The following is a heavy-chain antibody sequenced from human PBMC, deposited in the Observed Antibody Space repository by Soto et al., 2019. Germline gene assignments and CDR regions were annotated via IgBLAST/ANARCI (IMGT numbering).Heavy chain of an antibody. V-gene: IGHV4-34*01. CDR2: INHSGST. CDR1: GGSFSGYY. D-gene: IGHD1-26*01. Sequence: SETLSLTCAVYGGSFSGYYWSWIRQPPGKGLEWIGEINHSGSTNYNPSLKSRVTISVDTSKNQFSLKPSSVTAADTAVYYCATQEVGGSYVYTFDPWGQGTLVTVSS. CDR3: ATQEVGGSYVYTFDP. J-gene: IGHJ5*02.